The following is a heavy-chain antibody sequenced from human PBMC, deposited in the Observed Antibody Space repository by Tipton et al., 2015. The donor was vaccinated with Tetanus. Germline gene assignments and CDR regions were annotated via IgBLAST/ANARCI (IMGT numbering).Heavy chain of an antibody. D-gene: IGHD3-9*01. CDR2: IYYSGST. CDR1: GGSISSGGYY. CDR3: ARVRAINDICTSHYNAFDN. V-gene: IGHV4-31*03. J-gene: IGHJ3*02. Sequence: TLSLTCTVSGGSISSGGYYWSWIRQHPGKGLEWIGYIYYSGSTYHNPSLKSRVTISVDTSKNQFSLKLSSVTAADTAVYYCARVRAINDICTSHYNAFDNGGQGTMATVSS.